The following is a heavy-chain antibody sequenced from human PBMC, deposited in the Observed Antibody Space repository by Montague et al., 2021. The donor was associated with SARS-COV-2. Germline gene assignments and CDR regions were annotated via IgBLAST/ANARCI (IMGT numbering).Heavy chain of an antibody. Sequence: SETLSLTCTASGGSINGYYLTWIRQPPGKGLEWIGYIYYTGTTSYNPSLKGRVSISQDKSKRQFSLDLTSVTAADTALYFCARVVAVGAFDYWGKGSLVTVS. V-gene: IGHV4-59*01. CDR1: GGSINGYY. D-gene: IGHD1-26*01. J-gene: IGHJ4*02. CDR2: IYYTGTT. CDR3: ARVVAVGAFDY.